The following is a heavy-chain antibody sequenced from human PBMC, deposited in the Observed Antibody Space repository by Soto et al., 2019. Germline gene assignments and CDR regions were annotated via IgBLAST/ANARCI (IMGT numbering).Heavy chain of an antibody. CDR2: IYTDGTT. V-gene: IGHV4-4*07. J-gene: IGHJ5*02. CDR1: GCSISSYF. D-gene: IGHD2-2*01. CDR3: AREGTSWMYNWFAP. Sequence: QVQLQESGPGLVKPSETLSLTCTVSGCSISSYFWSWIRQPAGKGLEWMGRIYTDGTTNYSPSLKRRVTMSVDTSKNQFSLTLSSVTAADTAVYYCAREGTSWMYNWFAPWGQGTLVTVSS.